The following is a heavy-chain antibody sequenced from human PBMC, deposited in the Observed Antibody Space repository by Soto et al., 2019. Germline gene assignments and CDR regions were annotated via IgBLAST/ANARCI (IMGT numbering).Heavy chain of an antibody. D-gene: IGHD4-17*01. CDR2: IIPVFGTT. CDR1: GGTLNTYT. J-gene: IGHJ4*02. Sequence: QVQLVQSGSEGKKPGSSGRSSSKASGGTLNTYTISWVRQAPGQGLEWMGGIIPVFGTTDYAQKFQGRVTITADQSTGTAYLDLFSLRSEDTAIYYCSISNSYGRGDFWGQGTLVTVSS. CDR3: SISNSYGRGDF. V-gene: IGHV1-69*01.